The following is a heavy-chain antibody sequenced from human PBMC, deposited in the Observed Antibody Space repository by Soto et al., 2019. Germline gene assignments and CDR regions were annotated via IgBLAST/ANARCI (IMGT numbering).Heavy chain of an antibody. CDR3: AHRRGWYPLDY. V-gene: IGHV2-5*01. Sequence: SGLTRLKPTHTLTLTCIFPGFSFLSSGVGVACCRHPPGKALGWVEESYWHYDKRYSPYLKSRLTITKDTSKNQVVLTMTNMDPVDTATYYCAHRRGWYPLDYWGQRTLLTVS. CDR1: GFSFLSSGVG. D-gene: IGHD6-19*01. J-gene: IGHJ4*02. CDR2: SYWHYDK.